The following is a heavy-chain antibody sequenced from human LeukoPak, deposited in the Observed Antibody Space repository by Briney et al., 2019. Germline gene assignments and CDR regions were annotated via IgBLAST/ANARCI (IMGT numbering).Heavy chain of an antibody. CDR1: GFTFSSYA. D-gene: IGHD4-23*01. J-gene: IGHJ4*02. CDR3: ASPGNLE. V-gene: IGHV3-30-3*01. CDR2: ISYDGSNK. Sequence: GGSLRLSCAASGFTFSSYAMHWVRQAPGKGLEWVAVISYDGSNKYYADSVKGRFTISRDNSKNTLYLQMNSLRAEDTAVNYCASPGNLEWGQGTLVTVSS.